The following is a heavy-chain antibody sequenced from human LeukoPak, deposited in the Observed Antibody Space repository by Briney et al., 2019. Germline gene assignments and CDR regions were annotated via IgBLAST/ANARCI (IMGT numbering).Heavy chain of an antibody. Sequence: SESLSLTCSVSGGSISSYYWSWIRQPPGKGLEYIGYIFYSGRTNYNPSLKSRLTISVDASKNQFSLTLSSVTAADTAVYYCARAKYYYDSSGYVYYYMDVWGKGTTVTISS. CDR1: GGSISSYY. D-gene: IGHD3-22*01. J-gene: IGHJ6*03. CDR2: IFYSGRT. CDR3: ARAKYYYDSSGYVYYYMDV. V-gene: IGHV4-59*01.